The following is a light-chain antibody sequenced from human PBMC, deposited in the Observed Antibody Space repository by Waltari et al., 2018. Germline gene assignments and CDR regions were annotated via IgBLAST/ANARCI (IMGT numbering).Light chain of an antibody. V-gene: IGKV1-39*01. CDR2: EAS. CDR3: QQSDTNPIA. CDR1: QSVTGY. J-gene: IGKJ5*01. Sequence: DTQMTQSPSSLSASVGDRVTISCRASQSVTGYLNWYQQKPGKAPKLLIYEASRLHSGVPSRFSGSQSGTDFTLTISFLQTEDFATYYCQQSDTNPIAFGQGTRLEIK.